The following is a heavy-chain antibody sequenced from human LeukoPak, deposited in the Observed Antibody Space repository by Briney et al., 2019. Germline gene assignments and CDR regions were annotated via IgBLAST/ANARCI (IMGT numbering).Heavy chain of an antibody. CDR3: ARRPCGGDCYSSTYYFDY. D-gene: IGHD2-21*02. V-gene: IGHV4-34*01. Sequence: SETLSLTCAVYGGSFSGYYWSWIRQPPGKGLEWIGEINHSGSTNYNPSLKSRVTISVDTSKNQFSLKLSSVTAADTAVYYCARRPCGGDCYSSTYYFDYWGQGTLVTVSS. CDR1: GGSFSGYY. J-gene: IGHJ4*02. CDR2: INHSGST.